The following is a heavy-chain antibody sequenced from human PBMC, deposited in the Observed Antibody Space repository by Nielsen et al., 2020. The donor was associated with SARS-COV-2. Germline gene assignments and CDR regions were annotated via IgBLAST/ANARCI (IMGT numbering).Heavy chain of an antibody. CDR2: IYPGDSQT. D-gene: IGHD1-1*01. CDR1: GYIFTNYW. V-gene: IGHV5-51*01. J-gene: IGHJ4*02. CDR3: ARGGQWLEH. Sequence: GGSLRLSCKGSGYIFTNYWIAWVRQMPGKGLEWMGVIYPGDSQTRYSPSFQGQVTISADKSVNTAYVLWSSLRASDTAMYYCARGGQWLEHWGQGTLVTVSS.